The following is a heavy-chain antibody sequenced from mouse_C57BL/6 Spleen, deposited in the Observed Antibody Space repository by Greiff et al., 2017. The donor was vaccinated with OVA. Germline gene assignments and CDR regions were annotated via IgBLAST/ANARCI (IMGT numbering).Heavy chain of an antibody. J-gene: IGHJ4*01. D-gene: IGHD2-13*01. Sequence: QVQLQQPGAELVRPGSSVKLSCKASGYTFTSYWMHWVKQRPIQGLEWIGNIDPSDSETHYNQKFKDKATLTVDKSSSKAYMQLSRLTSEDSAVYYCAGRDRSAMDYWGQGTSVTVSA. CDR3: AGRDRSAMDY. V-gene: IGHV1-52*01. CDR1: GYTFTSYW. CDR2: IDPSDSET.